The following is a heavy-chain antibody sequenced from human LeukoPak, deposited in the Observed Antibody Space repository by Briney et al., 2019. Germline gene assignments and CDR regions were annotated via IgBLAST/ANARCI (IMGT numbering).Heavy chain of an antibody. CDR1: GFTFDDYA. CDR2: ISWNSGSI. J-gene: IGHJ4*02. D-gene: IGHD3-10*01. Sequence: GGSLRLSCAASGFTFDDYAMHWVRQAPGKGLEWVSGISWNSGSIGYADSVKGRFTISRDNAKNSLYLQMNSLRAEDTALYYCAKDNFVANGIWFGELDYWGQGTLVTVSS. V-gene: IGHV3-9*01. CDR3: AKDNFVANGIWFGELDY.